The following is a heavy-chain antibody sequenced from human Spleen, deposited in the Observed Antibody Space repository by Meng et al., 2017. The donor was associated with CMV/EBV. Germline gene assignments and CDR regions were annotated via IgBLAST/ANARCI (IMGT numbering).Heavy chain of an antibody. V-gene: IGHV2-5*01. CDR1: GFSLTTSGVG. J-gene: IGHJ4*02. CDR2: IYWNDDK. D-gene: IGHD2-15*01. CDR3: AHIIKRGGFHY. Sequence: SGPTLVKPTPTLTLTCTFSGFSLTTSGVGVGWIRQPPGKALEWLTLIYWNDDKRYSPSLKSRLTIAKDTSKNQVVLTMTNLDPVDTATYYCAHIIKRGGFHYWGQGTLVTVSS.